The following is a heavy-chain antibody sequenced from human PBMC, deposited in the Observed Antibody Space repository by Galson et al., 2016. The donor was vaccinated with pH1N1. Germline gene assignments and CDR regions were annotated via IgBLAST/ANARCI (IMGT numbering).Heavy chain of an antibody. CDR3: ARGGPCTKGVCLFYFYDYGVYF. CDR1: GDSISSGTYY. Sequence: CTVSGDSISSGTYYWSWIRQPAGKGLEWIGRIYTSGNTNYNPSLKSRVTISVDTSKNQSSLKVGAVTAADTAVYYCARGGPCTKGVCLFYFYDYGVYFWGQGTTVTVS. CDR2: IYTSGNT. V-gene: IGHV4-61*02. J-gene: IGHJ6*02. D-gene: IGHD2-8*01.